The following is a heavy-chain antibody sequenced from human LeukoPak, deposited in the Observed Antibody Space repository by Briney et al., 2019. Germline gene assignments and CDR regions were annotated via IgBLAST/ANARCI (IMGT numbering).Heavy chain of an antibody. Sequence: ASVRVSCKASGYTFTGSYMHWVRQAPGQGLEWMGWINPNSGGTNYAQKCQGRVTMTRDTSISTAYMELSRLRSDDTAVYYCARDPHPYYDILTRYLHWFDPWGQGTLVTVSS. V-gene: IGHV1-2*02. CDR2: INPNSGGT. D-gene: IGHD3-9*01. CDR1: GYTFTGSY. CDR3: ARDPHPYYDILTRYLHWFDP. J-gene: IGHJ5*02.